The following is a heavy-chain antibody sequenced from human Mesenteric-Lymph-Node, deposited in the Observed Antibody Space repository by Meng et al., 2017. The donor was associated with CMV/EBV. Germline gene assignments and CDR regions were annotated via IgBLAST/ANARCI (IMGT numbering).Heavy chain of an antibody. D-gene: IGHD3-16*01. CDR1: GFTFRSYE. J-gene: IGHJ6*02. Sequence: GGSLRLSCAASGFTFRSYEMNWVRQAPGKGLEWVSSISSSSSYIYYADSVKGRFTISRDNSKNTLYLQMNSLRAEDTAVYYCAKAHRWGRDYYYYYGMDVWGQGTTVTVSS. CDR2: ISSSSSYI. V-gene: IGHV3-21*04. CDR3: AKAHRWGRDYYYYYGMDV.